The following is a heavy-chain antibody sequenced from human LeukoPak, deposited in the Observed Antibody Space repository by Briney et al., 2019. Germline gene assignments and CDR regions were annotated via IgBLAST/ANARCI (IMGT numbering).Heavy chain of an antibody. Sequence: GGSLRLSCAASGFTFSSYAMSWVRQALGGRLEWVSAISGSGGSTYYADSVKGRFTISRDNSKNTLYLQMNSLRAEDTAVYYCAKDRDGDYGRYWGQGTLVTVSS. CDR1: GFTFSSYA. CDR3: AKDRDGDYGRY. D-gene: IGHD4-17*01. CDR2: ISGSGGST. V-gene: IGHV3-23*01. J-gene: IGHJ4*02.